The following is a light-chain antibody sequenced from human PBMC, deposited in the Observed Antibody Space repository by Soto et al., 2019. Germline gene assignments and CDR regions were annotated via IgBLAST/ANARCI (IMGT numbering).Light chain of an antibody. CDR1: QSVGSY. Sequence: EIVLTQSPATLSLSPGERATLSCRASQSVGSYLAWYQQKPGQAPRLLIYDASNRATGIPARFSGSGSGTDFTLTISSLEPEDFAVYYCQQRSNWPITFGQGTRWRL. J-gene: IGKJ5*01. CDR3: QQRSNWPIT. V-gene: IGKV3-11*01. CDR2: DAS.